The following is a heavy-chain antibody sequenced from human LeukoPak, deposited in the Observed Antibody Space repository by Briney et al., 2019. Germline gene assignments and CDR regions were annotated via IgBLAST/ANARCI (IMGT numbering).Heavy chain of an antibody. J-gene: IGHJ4*02. D-gene: IGHD3-22*01. CDR2: ISSSSSYI. CDR3: ARELVIFGVYDY. V-gene: IGHV3-21*01. Sequence: PGGSLRLSCAASGFTFSSYSMNWVRQAPGKGLEWVSSISSSSSYIYYADSVKGRFTISRDNAKNSLYLQMNSLRAEDTAVYYCARELVIFGVYDYWGQGTLVTVSS. CDR1: GFTFSSYS.